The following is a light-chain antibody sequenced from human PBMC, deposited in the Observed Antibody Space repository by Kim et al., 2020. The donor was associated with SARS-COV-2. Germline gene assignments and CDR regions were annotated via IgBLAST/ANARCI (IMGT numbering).Light chain of an antibody. V-gene: IGKV4-1*01. CDR3: QQYYSSPLT. CDR1: QSLLYSSNNWNY. Sequence: DIVMTQSPDSLAVSLGERATINCKSSQSLLYSSNNWNYLAWYQQKPGQPPKLLIYWASTRESGVPDRFSGSGSGTDFTLTVSSLQAEDVAVYYCQQYYSSPLTFGEGTKVDIK. J-gene: IGKJ4*01. CDR2: WAS.